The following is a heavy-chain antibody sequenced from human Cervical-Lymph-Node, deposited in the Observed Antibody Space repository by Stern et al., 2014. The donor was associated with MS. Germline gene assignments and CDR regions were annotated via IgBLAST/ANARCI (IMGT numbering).Heavy chain of an antibody. CDR2: ISSSGGT. CDR3: ARGYTTSSGRPDY. V-gene: IGHV4-59*08. Sequence: VQLVESGPGLVKPSETLSLTCTVSGGSTSSYYWSWIRPPPGKGLEWIGYISSSGGTKYNPSLKSRVTISVDTSKTHFALNLSSLTAADAAVYYCARGYTTSSGRPDYWGQGTLVTVST. CDR1: GGSTSSYY. J-gene: IGHJ4*02. D-gene: IGHD6-6*01.